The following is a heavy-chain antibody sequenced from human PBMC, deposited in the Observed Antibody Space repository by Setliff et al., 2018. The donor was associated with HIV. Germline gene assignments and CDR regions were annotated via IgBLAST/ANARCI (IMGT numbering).Heavy chain of an antibody. Sequence: GKSLKISCAASGFTFSSYAMNWVRQAPGKGLEWVSSISDSSTYIYYADSLKGRFTISRDNARNSLYLQMNSLRAEDTAVYYCARAYYSSGSDDYWGQGTLVTVSS. J-gene: IGHJ4*02. V-gene: IGHV3-21*01. CDR2: ISDSSTYI. CDR1: GFTFSSYA. CDR3: ARAYYSSGSDDY. D-gene: IGHD6-19*01.